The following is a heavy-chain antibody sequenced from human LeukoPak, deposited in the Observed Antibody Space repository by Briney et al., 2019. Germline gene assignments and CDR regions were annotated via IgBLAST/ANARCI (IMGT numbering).Heavy chain of an antibody. V-gene: IGHV1-18*01. CDR3: AKTYYYDSSGLNAFDI. CDR1: GYTFTSYG. CDR2: ISAYNGNT. J-gene: IGHJ3*02. D-gene: IGHD3-22*01. Sequence: ASVKVSCKASGYTFTSYGISWVRQAPGQGLEWMGCISAYNGNTNYAQKLQGRVTMTTDTSTSTAYMELRSLRSDDTAVYYCAKTYYYDSSGLNAFDIWGQGTMVTVSS.